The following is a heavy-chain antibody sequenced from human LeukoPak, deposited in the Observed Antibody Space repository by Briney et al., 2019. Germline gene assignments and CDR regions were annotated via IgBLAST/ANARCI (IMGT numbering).Heavy chain of an antibody. Sequence: SETLSLTCSVSGGSIRANTDFWGWNSSNYWSWIRQPPGKGLEWIGEINHSGSTNYNPSLKSRVTISVDTSKNQFSLKLSSVTAADTAVYYCARGPYCSGGSCYYDYWGQGTLVTVSS. V-gene: IGHV4-34*01. J-gene: IGHJ4*02. D-gene: IGHD2-15*01. CDR2: INHSGST. CDR1: GGSIRANTDFWGWNSSNY. CDR3: ARGPYCSGGSCYYDY.